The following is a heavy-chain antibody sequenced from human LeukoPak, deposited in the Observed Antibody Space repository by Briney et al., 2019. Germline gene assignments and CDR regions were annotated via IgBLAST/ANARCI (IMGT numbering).Heavy chain of an antibody. V-gene: IGHV3-30*18. CDR3: AKDSLTIFGPFDP. CDR2: ISYDGSNK. CDR1: GFTFSSYG. J-gene: IGHJ5*02. Sequence: GGSLRLSCAASGFTFSSYGMHWVRQAPGKGLEWVAVISYDGSNKYYADSVKGRFTISRDNSKNTLYLQMNSLRAEDTAVYYCAKDSLTIFGPFDPWGQGTLVTVSS. D-gene: IGHD3-3*01.